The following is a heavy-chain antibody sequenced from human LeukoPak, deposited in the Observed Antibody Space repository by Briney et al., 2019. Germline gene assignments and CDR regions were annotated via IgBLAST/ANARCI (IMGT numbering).Heavy chain of an antibody. Sequence: GGSLRLSCAASGFTFSSYAMTWVRQAPGKGLEWVSSFSFNGESTYYADSAKGRFTISRDNSKNTLYLQMNTLRAEDTAVYYCAKGGYSNGRYYYYYMDVWGEGTTVTVSS. CDR2: FSFNGEST. D-gene: IGHD5-18*01. J-gene: IGHJ6*03. CDR3: AKGGYSNGRYYYYYMDV. CDR1: GFTFSSYA. V-gene: IGHV3-23*01.